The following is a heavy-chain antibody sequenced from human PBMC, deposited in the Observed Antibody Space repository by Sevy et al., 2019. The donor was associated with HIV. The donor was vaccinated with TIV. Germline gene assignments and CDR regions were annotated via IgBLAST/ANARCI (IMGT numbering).Heavy chain of an antibody. J-gene: IGHJ4*02. CDR2: ITDSGGST. CDR1: GFTFSNYA. V-gene: IGHV3-23*01. Sequence: GGSLRLSCAASGFTFSNYAMTWVRQAPGKGLEWVSSITDSGGSTYYADSVKGRFTISRDNSKNTLDLQMSSLRADDTAVYYCAKESSGELLWVGEPPYYCDYWGQGTLVTVSS. D-gene: IGHD3-10*01. CDR3: AKESSGELLWVGEPPYYCDY.